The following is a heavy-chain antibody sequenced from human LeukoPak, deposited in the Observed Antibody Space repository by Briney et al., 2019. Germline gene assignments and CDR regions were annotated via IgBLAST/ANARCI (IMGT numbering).Heavy chain of an antibody. V-gene: IGHV3-20*04. CDR3: ARGEHSPFDY. CDR1: GFTFADYG. J-gene: IGHJ4*02. Sequence: GGSLRLSCAASGFTFADYGMSWVRQAPGKGVEWVSGINWNGGSTGYADSVKGRFTISRDNAKNSLYLQMNSLRAEDTALYYCARGEHSPFDYWGQRTLVTVSS. CDR2: INWNGGST. D-gene: IGHD1/OR15-1a*01.